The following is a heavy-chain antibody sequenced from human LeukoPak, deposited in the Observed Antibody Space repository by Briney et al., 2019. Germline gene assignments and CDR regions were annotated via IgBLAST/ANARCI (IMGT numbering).Heavy chain of an antibody. Sequence: PSETLSLTCTVSGGSISSYYWSWIRQPAGKGLEWIGRIYTSGSTNYNPSLKSRVTMSVDTSKNQFSLKLSSVTAADTAVYYCARESELELGLWYMDVWGKGTTVTVSS. J-gene: IGHJ6*03. CDR2: IYTSGST. CDR1: GGSISSYY. D-gene: IGHD1-7*01. V-gene: IGHV4-4*07. CDR3: ARESELELGLWYMDV.